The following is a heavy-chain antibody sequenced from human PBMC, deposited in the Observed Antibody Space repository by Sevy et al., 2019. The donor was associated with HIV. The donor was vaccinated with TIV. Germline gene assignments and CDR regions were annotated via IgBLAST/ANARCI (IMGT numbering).Heavy chain of an antibody. D-gene: IGHD3-3*01. Sequence: GGSLRLSCAASGFTFSTYGMHWVRQAPGKGLEWVAAVWSDGGYKYNEASVKGRFTIAEDNSKNTLYLEMNGLSAEDTAVYYCARGGLDRCGYYTNTNFDDWGQGTLVTVSS. CDR1: GFTFSTYG. CDR2: VWSDGGYK. V-gene: IGHV3-33*01. J-gene: IGHJ4*02. CDR3: ARGGLDRCGYYTNTNFDD.